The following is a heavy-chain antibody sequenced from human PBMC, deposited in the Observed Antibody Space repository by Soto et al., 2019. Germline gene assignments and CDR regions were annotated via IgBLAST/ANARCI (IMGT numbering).Heavy chain of an antibody. D-gene: IGHD3-10*01. CDR2: ISGSGGST. V-gene: IGHV3-23*01. CDR3: AKDRTVLWFGENWFDP. Sequence: GGSLRLSCAASGFTVSSNYMSWVRQAPGKGLEWVSAISGSGGSTYYADSVKGRFTISRDNSKNTLYLQMNSLRAEDTAVYYCAKDRTVLWFGENWFDPWGQGTLVTVSS. CDR1: GFTVSSNY. J-gene: IGHJ5*02.